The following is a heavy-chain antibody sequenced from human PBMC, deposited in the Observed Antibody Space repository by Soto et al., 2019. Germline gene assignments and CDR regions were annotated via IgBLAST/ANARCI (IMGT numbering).Heavy chain of an antibody. V-gene: IGHV4-30-4*01. D-gene: IGHD3-16*01. CDR1: GDSISNVNYC. Sequence: QVQLQESGPGLVKPSQTLSLTCTVSGDSISNVNYCWSWIRQPPDKVLEWIGHIYNGGRTYSNPSPRSRVTRSVDTFNNPFSLKLRSVSAADTAVYYCAKGPSGANVDYWGQGTLVTVSS. J-gene: IGHJ4*02. CDR2: IYNGGRT. CDR3: AKGPSGANVDY.